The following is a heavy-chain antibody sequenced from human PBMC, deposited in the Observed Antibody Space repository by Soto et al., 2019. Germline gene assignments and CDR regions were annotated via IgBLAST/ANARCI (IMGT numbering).Heavy chain of an antibody. CDR3: ARGGIAARPSGY. J-gene: IGHJ4*02. Sequence: VASVKVSCKASGYTFTSYDINWVRQATGQGLEWMGWMNPNSGNTGYAQKFQGRVTMTRNTSISTAYMELSSLRSEDTAVYYCARGGIAARPSGYWGQGTLVTVSS. CDR2: MNPNSGNT. D-gene: IGHD6-6*01. CDR1: GYTFTSYD. V-gene: IGHV1-8*01.